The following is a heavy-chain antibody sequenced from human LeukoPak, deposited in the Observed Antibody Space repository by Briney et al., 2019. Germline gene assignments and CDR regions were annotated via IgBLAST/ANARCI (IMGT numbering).Heavy chain of an antibody. D-gene: IGHD3-9*01. CDR1: GFTFSSSW. V-gene: IGHV3-7*01. CDR3: TRAPRADDIFFES. J-gene: IGHJ4*02. CDR2: IRGDGSLI. Sequence: GGSLRLSCAASGFTFSSSWVNWVRQAPGKGLEWVANIRGDGSLIYYMDSVKGRFTICRDNAKNSMYLQMNSLRGEDTAVYYCTRAPRADDIFFESWGQGTLVTVSS.